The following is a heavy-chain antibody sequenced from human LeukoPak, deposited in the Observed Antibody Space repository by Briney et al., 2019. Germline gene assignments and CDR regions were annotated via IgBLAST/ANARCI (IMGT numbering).Heavy chain of an antibody. CDR3: ARLADYDRSGYFDY. Sequence: GGSLRLSCAASGFTFSSYWMIWVRQAPGKGLEGVANIRQDGSEKYYVASVRGRFSIYRDNAKNSLYLQMNSLRGEDTAVYYCARLADYDRSGYFDYWGQGTLVTVSS. D-gene: IGHD3-22*01. CDR2: IRQDGSEK. V-gene: IGHV3-7*01. CDR1: GFTFSSYW. J-gene: IGHJ4*02.